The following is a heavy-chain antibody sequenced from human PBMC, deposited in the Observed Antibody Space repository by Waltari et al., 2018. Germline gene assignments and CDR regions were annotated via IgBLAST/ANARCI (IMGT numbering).Heavy chain of an antibody. V-gene: IGHV4-59*01. J-gene: IGHJ4*02. CDR3: ARLEMATIMGGVDY. Sequence: QVQLQESGPGLVKPSETLSLTCTVSGGSISSYYWSWIRQPPGKGLEWIGYIYYSGRTNATPPLKSRVTISVDTSRTQFSLKLSSVTAADTAVYYCARLEMATIMGGVDYWGQGTLVTVSS. CDR1: GGSISSYY. CDR2: IYYSGRT. D-gene: IGHD5-12*01.